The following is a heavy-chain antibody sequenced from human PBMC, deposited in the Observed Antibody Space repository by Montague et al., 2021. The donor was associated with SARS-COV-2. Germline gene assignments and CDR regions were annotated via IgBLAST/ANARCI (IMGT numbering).Heavy chain of an antibody. Sequence: SETLSLTCAVYGGSISSSSYYWGWNRQPPGQGLVWIGSIYYSASTYSNPSLKSRVTISTYKSKNPFSLKLSSVTAADTAVYYCARAFTRIVVVMRYNGFDPWGQGTLVTVSS. J-gene: IGHJ5*02. D-gene: IGHD3-22*01. V-gene: IGHV4-39*01. CDR1: GGSISSSSYY. CDR3: ARAFTRIVVVMRYNGFDP. CDR2: IYYSAST.